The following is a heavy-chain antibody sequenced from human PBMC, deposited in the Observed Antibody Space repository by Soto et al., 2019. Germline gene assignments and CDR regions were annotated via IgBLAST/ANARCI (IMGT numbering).Heavy chain of an antibody. CDR3: AREGVQHGSGPYYYYGMDV. J-gene: IGHJ6*02. Sequence: EVQLVESGGGLVKPGGSLRLSCAASGFTFSSYSMNWVRQAPGKGLEWVSSISSSSSYIYYADSVKGRFTISRDNAKNALYLQTNSLRAEETAVYYCAREGVQHGSGPYYYYGMDVWGQGTTVTVSS. V-gene: IGHV3-21*01. CDR2: ISSSSSYI. CDR1: GFTFSSYS. D-gene: IGHD3-10*01.